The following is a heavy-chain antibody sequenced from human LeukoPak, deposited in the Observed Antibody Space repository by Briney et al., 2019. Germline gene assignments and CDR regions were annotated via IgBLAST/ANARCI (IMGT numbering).Heavy chain of an antibody. J-gene: IGHJ5*02. CDR1: GGTFSSYA. V-gene: IGHV1-69*06. Sequence: SVKVSCKASGGTFSSYAISWVRQAPGQGLEWMGGIIPIFGTANYAQKFQGRVTITADTSTSTAYMELRSLRSDDTAVYYCARVYGDYQGWFDPWGQGTLVTVSS. CDR3: ARVYGDYQGWFDP. CDR2: IIPIFGTA. D-gene: IGHD4-17*01.